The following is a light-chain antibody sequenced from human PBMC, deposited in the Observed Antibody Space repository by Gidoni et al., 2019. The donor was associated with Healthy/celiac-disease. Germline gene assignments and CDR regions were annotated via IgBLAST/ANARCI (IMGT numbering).Light chain of an antibody. CDR3: QQYYSTPYT. CDR2: WAS. J-gene: IGKJ2*01. CDR1: QSVLYSSNNKNY. Sequence: DNVMTQSTDHLAVSLGERATINCKSSQSVLYSSNNKNYLAWYQQKPGQPPKLLISWASTRASGVPDRFSGSGSGTDFTLTISSLQAEDLAVYYCQQYYSTPYTFGQGTKLEIK. V-gene: IGKV4-1*01.